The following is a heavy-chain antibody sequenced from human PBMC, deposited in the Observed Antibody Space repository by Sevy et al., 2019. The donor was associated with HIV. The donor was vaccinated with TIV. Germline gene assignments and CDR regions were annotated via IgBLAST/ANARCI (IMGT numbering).Heavy chain of an antibody. V-gene: IGHV3-30-3*01. Sequence: GGSLRLSCAASGFTFSSYAMHGVRQAPRKGLEWVAVISYDRSNKYYADSVKGRFTISRDNSKNTLYLQMDGLRAEDTALYYCARDDEPDYYYFDMDVWGQGTTVTVSS. CDR3: ARDDEPDYYYFDMDV. CDR1: GFTFSSYA. J-gene: IGHJ6*02. CDR2: ISYDRSNK.